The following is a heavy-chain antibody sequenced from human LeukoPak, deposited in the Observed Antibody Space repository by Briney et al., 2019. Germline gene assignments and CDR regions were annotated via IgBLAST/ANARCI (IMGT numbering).Heavy chain of an antibody. CDR2: IYHSGST. Sequence: SETLSLTCAVSGYSISSGYYWVWIRQPPGKGLEWIGSIYHSGSTYYNPSLKSRVTISVDTSKNQFFLKLSSVTAADTAVYYCARNPHWMVRGVITWGQGTLVTVSS. CDR3: ARNPHWMVRGVIT. J-gene: IGHJ5*02. CDR1: GYSISSGYY. V-gene: IGHV4-38-2*01. D-gene: IGHD3-10*01.